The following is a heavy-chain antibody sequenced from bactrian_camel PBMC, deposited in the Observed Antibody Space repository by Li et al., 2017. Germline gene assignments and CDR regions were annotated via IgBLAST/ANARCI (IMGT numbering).Heavy chain of an antibody. CDR2: IDNEGSI. CDR1: GDTQSTTC. D-gene: IGHD5*01. CDR3: AAGSSRGVPFRERGYPY. J-gene: IGHJ4*01. V-gene: IGHV3S53*01. Sequence: QVQLVESGGGSVEAGGSLTLSCVVSGDTQSTTCMGWFRQTQGNEREGVAAIDNEGSIAYAENVKGRFTISKDPTKNAVYLQMDSLTPEDTAMYYCAAGSSRGVPFRERGYPYWGQGTQVTVS.